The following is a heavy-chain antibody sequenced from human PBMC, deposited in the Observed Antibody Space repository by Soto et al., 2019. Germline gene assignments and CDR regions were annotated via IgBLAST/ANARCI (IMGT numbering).Heavy chain of an antibody. CDR3: ARMGVVGATTFDY. V-gene: IGHV4-59*01. CDR2: IYYSGST. J-gene: IGHJ4*02. Sequence: SETLSLTCTVSGGSISNYYWNWIRQPPGKGLEWIGYIYYSGSTNYNPSLKSRVTISVDTSKNQFSLKLSSVTAADTALYYCARMGVVGATTFDYWGQGTQVTVSS. D-gene: IGHD1-26*01. CDR1: GGSISNYY.